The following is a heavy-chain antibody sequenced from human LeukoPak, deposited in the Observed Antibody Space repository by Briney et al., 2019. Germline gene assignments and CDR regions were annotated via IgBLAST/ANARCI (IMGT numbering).Heavy chain of an antibody. CDR2: IYYSGST. CDR1: GGSISDYY. Sequence: SETLSLTCTVSGGSISDYYWNWIRQPPGKGLEWIGYIYYSGSTTYNPSLKSRVTMSVDTAKNQFSLKLRSVTAADTAVYYCARGDFCSSTNCYLRPMEVCGKGTTVTVSS. D-gene: IGHD2-2*01. CDR3: ARGDFCSSTNCYLRPMEV. J-gene: IGHJ6*03. V-gene: IGHV4-59*01.